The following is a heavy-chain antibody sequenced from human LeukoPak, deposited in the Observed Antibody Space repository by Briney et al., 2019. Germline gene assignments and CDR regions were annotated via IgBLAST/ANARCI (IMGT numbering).Heavy chain of an antibody. Sequence: ASVKVSCKASGYTFTSYAMHWVRQAPGQRLEWMGWIYAGNGNTKYSQKFQGRVTITRDTSASTAYMELSSLRSEDTAVYYCARDQYSSSWYPSGFDYWGQGTLVTVSS. J-gene: IGHJ4*02. CDR1: GYTFTSYA. CDR2: IYAGNGNT. CDR3: ARDQYSSSWYPSGFDY. D-gene: IGHD6-13*01. V-gene: IGHV1-3*01.